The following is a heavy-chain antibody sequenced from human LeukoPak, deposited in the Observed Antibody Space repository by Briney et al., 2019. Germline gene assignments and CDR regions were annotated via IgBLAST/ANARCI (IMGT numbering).Heavy chain of an antibody. Sequence: GGSLRLSCAASGIRFTTHWMNWVRQAPGKGLEWVASVRQDGGEKKYVDSVKGRFTISRDLAQNSLFLQMNSLRAEDAAVYYCASAYASYDFWSGYENFDFWGQGTLVTVSS. J-gene: IGHJ4*02. CDR1: GIRFTTHW. V-gene: IGHV3-7*01. D-gene: IGHD3-3*01. CDR2: VRQDGGEK. CDR3: ASAYASYDFWSGYENFDF.